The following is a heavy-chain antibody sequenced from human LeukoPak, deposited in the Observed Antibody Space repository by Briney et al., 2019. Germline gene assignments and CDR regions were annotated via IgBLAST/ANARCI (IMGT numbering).Heavy chain of an antibody. Sequence: ASVKVSCKASGYSFTAYYMHWVRQAPGQGLEWMGWISAYNGNTNYAQKLQGRVTMTTDTSTSTAYMELRSLRSDDTAVYYCARDSSGSPPWDYWGQGTLVTVSS. CDR3: ARDSSGSPPWDY. V-gene: IGHV1-18*04. CDR2: ISAYNGNT. J-gene: IGHJ4*02. D-gene: IGHD6-19*01. CDR1: GYSFTAYY.